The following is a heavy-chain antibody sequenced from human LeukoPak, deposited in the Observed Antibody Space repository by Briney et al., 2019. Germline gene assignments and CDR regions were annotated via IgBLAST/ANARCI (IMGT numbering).Heavy chain of an antibody. Sequence: GGSLRLSCTVSGFTVSSDSMSWVRQAPGKGLEWVSFIYSGGSTHYSDSVKGRFTISRDNAKNSLYLQMNSLRAEDTAVYYCARDPCDDCPVDYWGQGTLVTVSS. CDR3: ARDPCDDCPVDY. D-gene: IGHD2-21*02. J-gene: IGHJ4*02. CDR2: IYSGGST. CDR1: GFTVSSDS. V-gene: IGHV3-53*01.